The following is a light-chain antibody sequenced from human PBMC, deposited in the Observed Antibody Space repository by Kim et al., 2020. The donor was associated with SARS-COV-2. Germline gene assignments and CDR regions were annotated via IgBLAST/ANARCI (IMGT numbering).Light chain of an antibody. J-gene: IGLJ2*01. CDR2: SNN. CDR3: AAWDDSLNGVV. CDR1: SANIGSNT. Sequence: GQRVTISCPGSSANIGSNTVNWYRQLPGTAPKLIIYSNNQRPSGVPDRFSGSKSGTSASLAISGLQSEDEADYYCAAWDDSLNGVVFGGGTKLTVL. V-gene: IGLV1-44*01.